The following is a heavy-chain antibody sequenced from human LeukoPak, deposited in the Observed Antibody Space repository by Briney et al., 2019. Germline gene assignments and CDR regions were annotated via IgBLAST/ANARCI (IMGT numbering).Heavy chain of an antibody. CDR2: ISYDGSNK. J-gene: IGHJ4*02. D-gene: IGHD3-22*01. CDR3: ARTPGYYYDSSGYFDY. CDR1: GFTFSSYA. V-gene: IGHV3-30*04. Sequence: GGSLRLSCAASGFTFSSYAMHWVRQAPGKGLEWVAVISYDGSNKYYADSVKGRFTISRDNSKNTLYLQMNSLRAEDTAVYYCARTPGYYYDSSGYFDYWGQGTLVTVSS.